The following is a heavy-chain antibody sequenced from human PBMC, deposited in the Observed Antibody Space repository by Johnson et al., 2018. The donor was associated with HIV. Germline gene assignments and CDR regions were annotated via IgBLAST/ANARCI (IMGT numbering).Heavy chain of an antibody. J-gene: IGHJ3*02. Sequence: VQLVESGGGLVKPGESLRLSCAASGFTFSGSALHWVRQASGKGLEWIGHIRSKTNTYATEYAASVKGRFTISRDDSQNTAYLQMNSLKTEDTAVYYCSKFVGYCSGGGCYTPGDIWGQGTMVTVSS. V-gene: IGHV3-73*01. CDR2: IRSKTNTYAT. CDR1: GFTFSGSA. CDR3: SKFVGYCSGGGCYTPGDI. D-gene: IGHD2-15*01.